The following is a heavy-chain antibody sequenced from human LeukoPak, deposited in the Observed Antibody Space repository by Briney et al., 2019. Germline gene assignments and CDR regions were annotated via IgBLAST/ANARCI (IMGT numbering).Heavy chain of an antibody. CDR1: AFTFSNYW. CDR3: AKGGSGTGGWFDP. D-gene: IGHD3-10*01. J-gene: IGHJ5*02. CDR2: INSDGSGT. V-gene: IGHV3-74*01. Sequence: GGSLRLSCAASAFTFSNYWMHWVRQAPGKGLVWVSRINSDGSGTSYAGSVKGRFTISRDNAKNTLYLQMHSLRAEDTAVYYCAKGGSGTGGWFDPWGQGTLVTVSS.